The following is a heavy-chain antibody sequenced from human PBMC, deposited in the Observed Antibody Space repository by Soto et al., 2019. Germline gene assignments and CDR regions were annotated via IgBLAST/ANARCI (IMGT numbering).Heavy chain of an antibody. V-gene: IGHV1-3*01. Sequence: ASVKVSCKASGYTFTSYAMHWVRQAPGQRLEWMGWINAGNGNTKYSQKFQGRVTITRDTSASTAYMELSSLRSEDTAVYYCARHAYQAVAGHDVFDFWGQGSMVIVSS. D-gene: IGHD6-19*01. CDR2: INAGNGNT. J-gene: IGHJ3*01. CDR3: ARHAYQAVAGHDVFDF. CDR1: GYTFTSYA.